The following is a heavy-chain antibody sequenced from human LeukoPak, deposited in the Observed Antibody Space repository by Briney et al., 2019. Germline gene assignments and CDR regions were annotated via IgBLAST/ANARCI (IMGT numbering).Heavy chain of an antibody. V-gene: IGHV3-23*01. J-gene: IGHJ4*02. CDR2: ISGSGGST. CDR1: GFTFSSYA. CDR3: AKDMYGSGSYYAPDY. Sequence: GGSLRLSCAASGFTFSSYAMSWVRQAPGKGLEWVSAISGSGGSTYYADSVKGRFTTSRDNSKNTLYLQMNSLRAEDTAVYYCAKDMYGSGSYYAPDYWGQGTLVTVFS. D-gene: IGHD3-10*01.